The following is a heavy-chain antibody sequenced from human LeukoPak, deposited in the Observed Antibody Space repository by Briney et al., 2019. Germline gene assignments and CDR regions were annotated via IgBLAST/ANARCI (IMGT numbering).Heavy chain of an antibody. J-gene: IGHJ4*02. CDR1: GFTFSSYS. CDR2: ISGSGGST. CDR3: AKDQSPLPASTSY. V-gene: IGHV3-23*01. Sequence: GGSLRLSCAASGFTFSSYSMTWVRQAPGKGLEWVSAISGSGGSTYYANSVKGRFTISRDNSKNTLYLQMNSLRAEDTAVYYCAKDQSPLPASTSYWGQGTLVTVSS.